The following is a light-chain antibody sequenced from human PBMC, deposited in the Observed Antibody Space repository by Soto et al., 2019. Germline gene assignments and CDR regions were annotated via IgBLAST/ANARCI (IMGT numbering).Light chain of an antibody. Sequence: DIVMTQSPLSLPVTPGEPASISCRSSQSLLHSNGYNYLDWYLQKPGQSPQLLIYLGSNRASGVPDRFSGSGSGTDFTLKISRVEAEEVGVYYCMQVLQTPSTFGGGTKVEIK. CDR3: MQVLQTPST. CDR1: QSLLHSNGYNY. V-gene: IGKV2-28*01. CDR2: LGS. J-gene: IGKJ4*01.